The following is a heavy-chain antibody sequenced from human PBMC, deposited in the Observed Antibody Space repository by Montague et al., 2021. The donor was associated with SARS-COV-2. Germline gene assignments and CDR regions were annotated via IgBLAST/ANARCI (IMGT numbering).Heavy chain of an antibody. V-gene: IGHV3-48*03. CDR3: ARDLDYGGNSLFDY. D-gene: IGHD4-23*01. CDR1: GFTFSSYE. CDR2: ISSRGSAV. Sequence: SLRLSCAAYGFTFSSYEMNWIRQAPGKGLEWVSYISSRGSAVSSYAESVKGRFTISRDNARNSLFLQMNSLTVDDTGVYYCARDLDYGGNSLFDYWGQGTLVTVSS. J-gene: IGHJ4*02.